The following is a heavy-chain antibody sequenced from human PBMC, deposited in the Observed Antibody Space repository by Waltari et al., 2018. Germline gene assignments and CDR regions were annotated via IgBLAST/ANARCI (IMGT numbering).Heavy chain of an antibody. V-gene: IGHV3-7*03. CDR3: IRDYGSPY. J-gene: IGHJ4*02. CDR1: GFTLSNYW. D-gene: IGHD6-19*01. CDR2: INKDGTET. Sequence: EAQQVESGGDLVQPGGSLRLSCVVSGFTLSNYWMSWVRKVPGKGLRWGANINKDGTETYDVDSVRGRFTISKDDAKNSVYLQMNSLKVEDTAVYYCIRDYGSPYWGQGTLVTVSS.